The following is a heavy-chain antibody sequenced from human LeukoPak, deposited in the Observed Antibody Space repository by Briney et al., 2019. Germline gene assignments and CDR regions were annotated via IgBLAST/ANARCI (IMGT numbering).Heavy chain of an antibody. CDR1: GFTFDDYA. J-gene: IGHJ4*02. Sequence: GGSLRLSCAASGFTFDDYAMHWVRQAPGKGLEWVSGISWNSGSIGYADSVKGRFTTSRDNAKTSLYLQMNSLRAEDTALYYCAKDLGPGSMATSPGFDYWGQGTLVTVSS. CDR2: ISWNSGSI. CDR3: AKDLGPGSMATSPGFDY. D-gene: IGHD5-24*01. V-gene: IGHV3-9*01.